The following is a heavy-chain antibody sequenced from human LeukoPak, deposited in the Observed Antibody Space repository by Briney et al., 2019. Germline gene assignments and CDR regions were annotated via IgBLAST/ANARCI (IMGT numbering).Heavy chain of an antibody. CDR1: GFTVSSNY. Sequence: GGSLRLSCAASGFTVSSNYMSWVRQAPGKGLEWVSVIYSGGSTYYADSVKGQFTISRDNSKNTLYLQMNSLRAEDTAVYYCASTGSSDPNFDYWGQGTLVTVSS. CDR2: IYSGGST. V-gene: IGHV3-53*01. D-gene: IGHD3-10*01. J-gene: IGHJ4*02. CDR3: ASTGSSDPNFDY.